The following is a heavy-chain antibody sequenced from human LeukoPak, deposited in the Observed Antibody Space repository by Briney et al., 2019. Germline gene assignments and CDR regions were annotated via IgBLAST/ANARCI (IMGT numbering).Heavy chain of an antibody. CDR2: ISAYNGNT. V-gene: IGHV1-18*01. D-gene: IGHD2-2*01. CDR1: GYTFTSYG. J-gene: IGHJ3*02. CDR3: ARVDRSPDTVVVPAAIIRPGAFDI. Sequence: EASVKVSCRASGYTFTSYGISWVRQAPGQGLEWMGWISAYNGNTNYAQKLQGRVTMTTDTSTSTAYMELRSLRSDDTAVYYCARVDRSPDTVVVPAAIIRPGAFDIWGQGTMVTVSS.